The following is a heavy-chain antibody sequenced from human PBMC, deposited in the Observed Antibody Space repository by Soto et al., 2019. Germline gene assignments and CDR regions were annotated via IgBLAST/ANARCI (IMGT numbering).Heavy chain of an antibody. J-gene: IGHJ4*02. V-gene: IGHV5-51*01. CDR1: GYSFSNYW. CDR3: ASSVVVPSTMNYFDY. Sequence: XESLSISVKGSGYSFSNYWIALVRQMRGKGLEWMGIIFPADSDTKYSPSFQGQVTISADKSISTAYLQWSSLKASDTAMYYCASSVVVPSTMNYFDYWGQGSLVTVSS. CDR2: IFPADSDT. D-gene: IGHD2-15*01.